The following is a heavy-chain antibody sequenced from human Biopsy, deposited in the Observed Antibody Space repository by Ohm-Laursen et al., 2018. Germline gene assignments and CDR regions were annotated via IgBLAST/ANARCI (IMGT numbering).Heavy chain of an antibody. J-gene: IGHJ6*02. V-gene: IGHV3-30*18. CDR2: ISFDGSDQ. CDR1: RFTFSTYG. Sequence: SLRLSCAASRFTFSTYGMHWVRQAPGKGLEWVAVISFDGSDQKYAASVKGRFTISRDNSKNTLYPQMNSLRAEDTAVFYCVKDRGAAGTDYYYGMDVWGQGTTVTVSS. CDR3: VKDRGAAGTDYYYGMDV. D-gene: IGHD3-10*01.